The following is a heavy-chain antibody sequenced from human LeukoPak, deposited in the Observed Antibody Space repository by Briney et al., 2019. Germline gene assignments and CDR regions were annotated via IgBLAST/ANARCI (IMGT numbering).Heavy chain of an antibody. V-gene: IGHV4-34*01. CDR3: ATTGSGYRPIDY. D-gene: IGHD5-18*01. Sequence: SETLSLTCAVYGGSFSGYYWSWIRQPPGKGLEWIGEINHSGSTNYNPSLKSRVTISVDTSKNQFSLKLSSVTAADTAVYNCATTGSGYRPIDYWGQGTLVTVSS. CDR1: GGSFSGYY. J-gene: IGHJ4*02. CDR2: INHSGST.